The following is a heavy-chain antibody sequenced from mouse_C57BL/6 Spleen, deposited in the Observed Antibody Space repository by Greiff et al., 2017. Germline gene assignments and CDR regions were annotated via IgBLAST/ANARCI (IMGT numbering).Heavy chain of an antibody. CDR2: ILPGSGST. J-gene: IGHJ1*03. Sequence: QVQLQQSGAELMKPGASVKLSCKATGYTFTGYWIEWVKQRPGHGLEWIGEILPGSGSTNYNEKFKGKATFTADTSSNTAYMKLSSLTTEDSAIYYCARGKALGYGSSRYFDVWGTGTTVTVSS. CDR3: ARGKALGYGSSRYFDV. V-gene: IGHV1-9*01. D-gene: IGHD1-1*01. CDR1: GYTFTGYW.